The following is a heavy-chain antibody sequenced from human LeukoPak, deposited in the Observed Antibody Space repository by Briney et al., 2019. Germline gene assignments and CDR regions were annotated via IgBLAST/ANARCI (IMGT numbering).Heavy chain of an antibody. Sequence: ASVKVSCKASGYTFTGYYMHWVRQAPGQGLEWMGIINPSGGSTSYAQKFQGRVTMTRDMSTSTVYMELSSLRSEGTAVYYCARGKDRDGYREGYFDYWGQGTLVTVSS. D-gene: IGHD5-24*01. V-gene: IGHV1-46*01. J-gene: IGHJ4*02. CDR1: GYTFTGYY. CDR3: ARGKDRDGYREGYFDY. CDR2: INPSGGST.